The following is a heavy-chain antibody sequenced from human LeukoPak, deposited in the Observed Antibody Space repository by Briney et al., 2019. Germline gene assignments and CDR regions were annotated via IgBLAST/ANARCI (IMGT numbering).Heavy chain of an antibody. CDR3: ARVIAVAGTCWFDP. CDR2: IYYSGST. J-gene: IGHJ5*02. Sequence: SETLSLTCAVSGDSISDDYYTWMRQPAGKGLEWIGYIYYSGSTNYNPSLKSRVTISVDTSKNQFSLKLSSVTAADTAVYYCARVIAVAGTCWFDPWGQGTLVTVSS. CDR1: GDSISDDY. V-gene: IGHV4-59*12. D-gene: IGHD6-19*01.